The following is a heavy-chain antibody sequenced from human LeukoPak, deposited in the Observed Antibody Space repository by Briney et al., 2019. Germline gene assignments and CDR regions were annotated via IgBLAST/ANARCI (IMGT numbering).Heavy chain of an antibody. CDR1: GGSISSSSYY. CDR2: ISYSGST. J-gene: IGHJ3*02. CDR3: ARRGGSGRAFDI. Sequence: SGTLSLTCTVSGGSISSSSYYWGWIRQPPGKGLEWIGDISYSGSTYYSPSLKSRVTTPVDTSENQFSLKLNSVTATDTAVYYCARRGGSGRAFDIWGQGTMVTVSS. V-gene: IGHV4-39*01. D-gene: IGHD1-26*01.